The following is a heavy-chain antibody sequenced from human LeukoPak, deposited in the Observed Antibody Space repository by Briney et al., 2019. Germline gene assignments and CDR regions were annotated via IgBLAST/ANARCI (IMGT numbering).Heavy chain of an antibody. CDR3: ARSIPYGTTWYGRSDY. Sequence: GGSLRLSCAASGFPFSSYSMTWVRQAPGKGLEWVANIKPDGTTKFYVDSVKGRFTISRDNALNSLYLQMNSLRAEDTAIYYCARSIPYGTTWYGRSDYWGQGTLVTVS. J-gene: IGHJ4*02. V-gene: IGHV3-7*03. D-gene: IGHD6-13*01. CDR2: IKPDGTTK. CDR1: GFPFSSYS.